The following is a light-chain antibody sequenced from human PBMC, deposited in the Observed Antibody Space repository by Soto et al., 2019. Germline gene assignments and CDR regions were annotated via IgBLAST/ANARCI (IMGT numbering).Light chain of an antibody. CDR3: HQYANSPRM. CDR1: QSVTNNY. J-gene: IGKJ1*01. V-gene: IGKV3-20*01. Sequence: EIVLTQSPGTLSLSPGQRATLSCRASQSVTNNYLAWYQQIPGHAPRLVIYGASSRAAGIPDRFSGRGSGTDFTLTISRLEPEDFAVYFCHQYANSPRMFGQGTRVEIK. CDR2: GAS.